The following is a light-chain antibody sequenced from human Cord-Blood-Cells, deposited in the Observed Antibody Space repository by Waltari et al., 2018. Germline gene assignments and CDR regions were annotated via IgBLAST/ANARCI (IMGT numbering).Light chain of an antibody. Sequence: DIVMTQSPDSLAVSLGERATIHCKSSQSVLYSSNNKNYLAWYQQKPGQPPKLLIYWASTRESGVPDRFSGSGYGTDFTLAISSLQAEDVAVYYCQQYYSTPPTFGQGTKVEIK. V-gene: IGKV4-1*01. CDR2: WAS. CDR3: QQYYSTPPT. J-gene: IGKJ1*01. CDR1: QSVLYSSNNKNY.